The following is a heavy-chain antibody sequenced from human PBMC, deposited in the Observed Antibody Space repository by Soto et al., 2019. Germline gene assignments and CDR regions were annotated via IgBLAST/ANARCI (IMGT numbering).Heavy chain of an antibody. D-gene: IGHD2-15*01. Sequence: PSETLSLTCSVSGDSISTVDYFWAWIRQPPGQALEYIGYIYKSATTYYNPSFESRVAISLDTSKSQFSLNVTSVTAADTAVNFCARGRYCLTGRCFPNWFDSWGQGTLVTVSS. V-gene: IGHV4-30-4*01. J-gene: IGHJ5*01. CDR3: ARGRYCLTGRCFPNWFDS. CDR1: GDSISTVDYF. CDR2: IYKSATT.